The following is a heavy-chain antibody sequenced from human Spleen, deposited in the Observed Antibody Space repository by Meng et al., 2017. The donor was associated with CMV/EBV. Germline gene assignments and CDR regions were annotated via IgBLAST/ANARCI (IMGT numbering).Heavy chain of an antibody. CDR3: AKDPVPYGSGSYCYFDY. D-gene: IGHD3-10*01. CDR2: ISGSGGST. Sequence: GETLKISCTASGFRFSDYSMSSLRQAPGRGLEWVSAISGSGGSTYYADSVKGRFTISRDNSENTLYLQMSSLRAEDTAVYYCAKDPVPYGSGSYCYFDYWGQGTLVTVSS. V-gene: IGHV3-23*01. J-gene: IGHJ4*02. CDR1: GFRFSDYS.